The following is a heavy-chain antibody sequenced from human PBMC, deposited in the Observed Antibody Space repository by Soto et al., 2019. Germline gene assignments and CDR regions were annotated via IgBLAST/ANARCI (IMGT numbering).Heavy chain of an antibody. V-gene: IGHV1-2*02. J-gene: IGHJ4*03. CDR3: WRVGGVGVAGPAAFDM. CDR1: GYPVTAYY. CDR2: INPATGAA. D-gene: IGHD3-3*01. Sequence: QLHLVQSGAVVKKPGASVTVSCSASGYPVTAYYMHWVRQAPGRGLEWMGGINPATGAAKYTQTSLGRVTTPRRSPTSTAFMERKRMTPEETAVFYCWRVGGVGVAGPAAFDMWGQGNLVTVSS.